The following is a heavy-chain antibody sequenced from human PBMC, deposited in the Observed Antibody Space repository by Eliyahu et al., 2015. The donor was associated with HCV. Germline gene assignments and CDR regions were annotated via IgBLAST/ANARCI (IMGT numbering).Heavy chain of an antibody. Sequence: QITLEESGPTLVKPTQTLTLTCTFSGFSLNTNAEGVGWIRQPPGKALEWLALIWGDDGKHFSPSLERRLTITKDNYRKQVVLTMTNMDPVDTATYYCAHRDCSTGICFAPFDYWGQGTLVTVSS. CDR3: AHRDCSTGICFAPFDY. D-gene: IGHD2-2*01. CDR1: GFSLNTNAEG. J-gene: IGHJ4*02. V-gene: IGHV2-5*02. CDR2: IWGDDGK.